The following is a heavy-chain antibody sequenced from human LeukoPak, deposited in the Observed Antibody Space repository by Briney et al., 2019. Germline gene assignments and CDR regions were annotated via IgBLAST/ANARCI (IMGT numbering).Heavy chain of an antibody. V-gene: IGHV1-2*06. CDR1: GYTFTGYY. CDR3: ARVYDNNEWYFDV. CDR2: VNPNSGGT. J-gene: IGHJ2*01. D-gene: IGHD3-22*01. Sequence: ASVKVSCKASGYTFTGYYIHWVRQAPGQGLEWMGRVNPNSGGTNYEQKFQGRVAMTRDTSITTAYMELSRLRSDDTAVYYCARVYDNNEWYFDVWGRGTLVIVSS.